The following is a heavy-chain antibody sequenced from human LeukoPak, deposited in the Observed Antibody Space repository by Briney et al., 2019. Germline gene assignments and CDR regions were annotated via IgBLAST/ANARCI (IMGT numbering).Heavy chain of an antibody. J-gene: IGHJ4*02. CDR2: IYSSGST. Sequence: PSETLSLTCSVSGGSINSYYWTWIRQPAGKGLEWIGRIYSSGSTNYNPSLKGRVTLSLDTSKHQFSLKLNSVTAADTAVYYCARDASGWSGDSSFDYWGQGTLLTVSS. D-gene: IGHD6-19*01. CDR1: GGSINSYY. CDR3: ARDASGWSGDSSFDY. V-gene: IGHV4-4*07.